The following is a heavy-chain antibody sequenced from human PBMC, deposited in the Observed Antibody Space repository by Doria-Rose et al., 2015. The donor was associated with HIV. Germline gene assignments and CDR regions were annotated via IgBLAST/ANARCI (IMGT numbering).Heavy chain of an antibody. J-gene: IGHJ4*02. V-gene: IGHV2-26*01. Sequence: QITLKESGTVLMKPTETLTPTCTVSGVSLSSPGMGVSWIRQPPGKALEWLANIFSDDERSYKTSLKSRLTISRGTSKSQVVLTMTDMDPVDAATYYCARIKSSRWYHKYYFDFWGQGTLVIVSA. CDR2: IFSDDER. CDR1: GVSLSSPGMG. D-gene: IGHD6-13*01. CDR3: ARIKSSRWYHKYYFDF.